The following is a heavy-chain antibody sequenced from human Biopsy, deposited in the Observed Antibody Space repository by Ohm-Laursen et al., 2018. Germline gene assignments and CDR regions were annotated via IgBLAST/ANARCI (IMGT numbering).Heavy chain of an antibody. CDR2: ISNIGST. V-gene: IGHV4-61*01. Sequence: SDTLSLTCTVSGASVTSGSYYWSWIRQPPGQGLEWLGYISNIGSTNYNPSLKSRVTISVDTPKNHFSLKLTSVTAADTAVYYCARESALAGDFDSWGQGTLVTVSS. J-gene: IGHJ4*02. D-gene: IGHD6-19*01. CDR1: GASVTSGSYY. CDR3: ARESALAGDFDS.